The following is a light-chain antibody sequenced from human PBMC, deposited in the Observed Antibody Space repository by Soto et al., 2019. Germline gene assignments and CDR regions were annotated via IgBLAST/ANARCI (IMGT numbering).Light chain of an antibody. CDR2: DVS. Sequence: QSVLTQPASVSGSPGQSITISCTGTSSDVGTYNYVSWYQQHPGKAPKLMIYDVSNRPSGVSNRFSGSKSGNTASLTISGLQADDEADYYCSSYTGSSTLVFGGGTKLTVL. J-gene: IGLJ2*01. CDR1: SSDVGTYNY. CDR3: SSYTGSSTLV. V-gene: IGLV2-14*01.